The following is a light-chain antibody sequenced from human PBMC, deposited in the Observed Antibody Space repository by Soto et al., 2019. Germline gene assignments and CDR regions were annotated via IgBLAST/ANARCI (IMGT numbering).Light chain of an antibody. Sequence: QSVLTQPPSVSGAPGQRVTISCTGSSCNIGAGYDVHWYQQLPGTAPKLLIYGNSNRPSGVPDRFSGSKSGTSASLAITGLQAEDEADYYCQSYDSSLSPYVFGTGTKLTVL. CDR1: SCNIGAGYD. CDR2: GNS. V-gene: IGLV1-40*01. J-gene: IGLJ1*01. CDR3: QSYDSSLSPYV.